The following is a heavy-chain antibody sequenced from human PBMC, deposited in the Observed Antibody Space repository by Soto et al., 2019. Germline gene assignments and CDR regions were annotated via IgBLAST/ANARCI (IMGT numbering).Heavy chain of an antibody. D-gene: IGHD5-18*01. CDR1: GGSFSGYS. J-gene: IGHJ4*02. Sequence: PSETLSLTCAVYGGSFSGYSWSWIRQPPGKGLEWIGEINHSGSTNYNPSLKSRVTIPIDTSKNQFSLKLSSVTAADTAVYYCARGGRGYSFGYIDYWGQGALVTVSS. CDR3: ARGGRGYSFGYIDY. CDR2: INHSGST. V-gene: IGHV4-34*01.